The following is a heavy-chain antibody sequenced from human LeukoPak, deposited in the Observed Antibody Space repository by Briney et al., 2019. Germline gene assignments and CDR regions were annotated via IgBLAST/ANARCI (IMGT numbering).Heavy chain of an antibody. Sequence: SVKVSCKASGGTFSSYAISWVRQAPGQGLEWMGRTIPILGIANYAQKFQGRVTITADKSTSTAYMELSSLRSEDTAVYYCARETTVTTRYYYYSMDVWGQGTTVTVSS. D-gene: IGHD4-17*01. CDR1: GGTFSSYA. V-gene: IGHV1-69*04. J-gene: IGHJ6*02. CDR3: ARETTVTTRYYYYSMDV. CDR2: TIPILGIA.